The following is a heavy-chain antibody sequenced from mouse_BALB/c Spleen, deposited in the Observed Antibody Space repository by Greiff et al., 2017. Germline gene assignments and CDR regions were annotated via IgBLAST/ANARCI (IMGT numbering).Heavy chain of an antibody. D-gene: IGHD2-10*02. J-gene: IGHJ2*01. CDR1: GFTFSSYG. CDR2: INSNGGST. CDR3: ARDLGLEWLTQSFIDY. V-gene: IGHV5-6-3*01. Sequence: EVQRVESGGGLVKPGGSLKLSCAASGFTFSSYGMSWVRQTPDKRLELVATINSNGGSTYYPDSVKGRFTISRDNAKNTLYLQMSSLKSEDTAMYYCARDLGLEWLTQSFIDYWGQGTTLTVSS.